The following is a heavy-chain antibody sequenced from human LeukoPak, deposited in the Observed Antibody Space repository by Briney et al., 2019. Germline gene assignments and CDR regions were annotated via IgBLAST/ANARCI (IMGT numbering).Heavy chain of an antibody. D-gene: IGHD6-19*01. V-gene: IGHV3-23*01. CDR2: TSGNGVKT. J-gene: IGHJ4*02. CDR3: AKDAGWPFDY. Sequence: GGSLRLSCAASGFIFGTYALSWVRQAPGKGLEWVSATSGNGVKTYYADSVKGRFTISRDNSKNTLYLQMNSLRAEDTAVYYCAKDAGWPFDYWGQGTLVTVSS. CDR1: GFIFGTYA.